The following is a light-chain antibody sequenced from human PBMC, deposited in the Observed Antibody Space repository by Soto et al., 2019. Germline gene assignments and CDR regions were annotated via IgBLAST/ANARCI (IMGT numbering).Light chain of an antibody. CDR3: QQANSFPWT. CDR1: QDISGW. Sequence: IQMTQSPSSVSASVGDRVTITCRASQDISGWLAWFQQKPGKAPNLLIYAASILQSGVPSRFSDSGSGTDSTLTITYLQPEDFATYYCQQANSFPWTFGQGTKVDIK. CDR2: AAS. V-gene: IGKV1D-12*01. J-gene: IGKJ1*01.